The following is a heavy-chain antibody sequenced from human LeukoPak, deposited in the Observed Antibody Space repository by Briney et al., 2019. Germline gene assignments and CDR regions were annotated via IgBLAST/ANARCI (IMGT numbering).Heavy chain of an antibody. Sequence: SETLSLTCTVSGGSISSGDYYWSWIRQPPGKGLEWIGYIYYSGSTYYNPSLKSRVTISVDRSKNQFSLKLSSVTAADTAVYYCAKVRIAAVTDAFDIWGQGTMVTVSS. D-gene: IGHD6-13*01. CDR1: GGSISSGDYY. J-gene: IGHJ3*02. V-gene: IGHV4-30-4*01. CDR3: AKVRIAAVTDAFDI. CDR2: IYYSGST.